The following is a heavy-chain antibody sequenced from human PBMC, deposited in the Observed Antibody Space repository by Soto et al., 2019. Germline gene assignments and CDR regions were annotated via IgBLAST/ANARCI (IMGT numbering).Heavy chain of an antibody. Sequence: QVQLQQWGAGLLKPSETLSLTCAVYGQSFSGHTWSWIRQSPGKGLAWIGEISQSGSTYYNPSLKTRVTISADTSKNQFSLTLNSVTAADTGVFYCARGSGIAVIPGELEDVHYDYWGPGTLVSVSS. CDR2: ISQSGST. J-gene: IGHJ4*02. CDR3: ARGSGIAVIPGELEDVHYDY. D-gene: IGHD2-2*01. CDR1: GQSFSGHT. V-gene: IGHV4-34*01.